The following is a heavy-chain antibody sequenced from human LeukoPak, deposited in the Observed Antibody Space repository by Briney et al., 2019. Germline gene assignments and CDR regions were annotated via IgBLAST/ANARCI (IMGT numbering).Heavy chain of an antibody. D-gene: IGHD2-21*02. CDR1: GYTFPSYY. V-gene: IGHV1-46*01. CDR3: AREAYCGGDCPNDAFDI. Sequence: ASVKVSCKASGYTFPSYYMHWVRQAPGQGPEWMGIINPSGGSTSYAQKFQGRVTMTRDTSTSTVYIERSSLRSEDTAVYYCAREAYCGGDCPNDAFDIWGQGTMVTVSS. J-gene: IGHJ3*02. CDR2: INPSGGST.